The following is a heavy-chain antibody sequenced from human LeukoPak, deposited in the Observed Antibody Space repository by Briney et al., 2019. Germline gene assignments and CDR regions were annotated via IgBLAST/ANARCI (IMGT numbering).Heavy chain of an antibody. V-gene: IGHV3-23*01. D-gene: IGHD6-19*01. Sequence: AGSLRLSCAASGFTFSNYAMSWVRQAQGKGLEWVSTSSGSGGSTYYADSVKDRFTISTDHSKNKPYLQMNSLITDHPSVYYLAIPYKAVAIYYFDCWGQGTLVTVSS. J-gene: IGHJ4*02. CDR2: SSGSGGST. CDR3: AIPYKAVAIYYFDC. CDR1: GFTFSNYA.